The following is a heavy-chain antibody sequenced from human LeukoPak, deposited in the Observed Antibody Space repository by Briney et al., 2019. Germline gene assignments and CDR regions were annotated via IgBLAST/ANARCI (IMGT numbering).Heavy chain of an antibody. CDR1: GGSIGSSSYY. CDR2: IYYSGST. CDR3: ARVRDSSGYYGTYFDY. D-gene: IGHD3-22*01. J-gene: IGHJ4*02. Sequence: SETLSLTCTVSGGSIGSSSYYWGWIRQPPGKGLEWIGSIYYSGSTYYNPSLKSRVTISVDTSKNQFSLKLSSVTAADTAVYYCARVRDSSGYYGTYFDYWGQGTLVTVSS. V-gene: IGHV4-39*07.